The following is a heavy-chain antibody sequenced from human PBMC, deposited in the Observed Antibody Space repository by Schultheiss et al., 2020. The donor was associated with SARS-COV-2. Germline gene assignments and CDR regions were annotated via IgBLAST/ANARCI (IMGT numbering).Heavy chain of an antibody. J-gene: IGHJ3*02. CDR3: ARGYCSGGSCYFRGGGAFDI. V-gene: IGHV3-30-3*01. D-gene: IGHD2-15*01. Sequence: GGSLRLSCAASGFTFSSYAMHWVRLAPGKGLEWVAVISYDGSNKYYADSVKGRFTISRDNSKNTLYLQMNSLRAEDTAVYYCARGYCSGGSCYFRGGGAFDIWGQGTMVTVSS. CDR2: ISYDGSNK. CDR1: GFTFSSYA.